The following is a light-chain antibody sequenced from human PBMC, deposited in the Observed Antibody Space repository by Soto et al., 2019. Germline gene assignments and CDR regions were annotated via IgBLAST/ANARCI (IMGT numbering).Light chain of an antibody. CDR1: QSVSSN. CDR2: GAS. CDR3: QQYNNWPRT. V-gene: IGKV3-15*01. J-gene: IGKJ2*01. Sequence: EIVMTQSPATLSVSPGERATLSCRASQSVSSNLAWYQQKPGQAPRLLIYGASTRATGIPARFSGSGSGTEFTLTISSLQSEDWAFYYCQQYNNWPRTFGQGTKLEIK.